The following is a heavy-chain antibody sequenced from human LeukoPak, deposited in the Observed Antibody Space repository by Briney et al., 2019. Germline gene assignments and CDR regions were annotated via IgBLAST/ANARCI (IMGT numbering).Heavy chain of an antibody. CDR1: GYTFTGYY. J-gene: IGHJ6*02. CDR3: ARDQMTTPHSYYYYYGMDV. CDR2: INPNSGGT. D-gene: IGHD5-24*01. Sequence: ASVKVSCKASGYTFTGYYMHWVRQAPGPGLEWMGWINPNSGGTNYAQKFQGRVTMTRDTSISTAYMELSRLRSDDTAVYYCARDQMTTPHSYYYYYGMDVWGQGTTVTVSS. V-gene: IGHV1-2*02.